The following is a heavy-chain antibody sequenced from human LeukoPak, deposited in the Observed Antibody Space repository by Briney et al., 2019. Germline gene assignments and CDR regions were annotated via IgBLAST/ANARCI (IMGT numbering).Heavy chain of an antibody. CDR3: AYEILGFHDFWSGYASSGMDV. CDR1: GGTFSSYA. D-gene: IGHD3-3*01. CDR2: IIPILGIA. Sequence: SVKVSCKASGGTFSSYAISWVRQAPGQGLEWMGRIIPILGIANYAQKFQGRVTITADKSTSTAYMELSSLRSEDTAVYYCAYEILGFHDFWSGYASSGMDVWGQGTTVTVSS. V-gene: IGHV1-69*04. J-gene: IGHJ6*02.